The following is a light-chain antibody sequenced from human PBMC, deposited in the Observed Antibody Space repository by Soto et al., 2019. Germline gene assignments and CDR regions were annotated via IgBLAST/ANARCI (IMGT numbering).Light chain of an antibody. CDR1: QGIGTY. V-gene: IGKV1-27*01. Sequence: EIQITQSPSSLSASVGDRVTITCRASQGIGTYLAWYQQKPGKVPKLLIYAASTLQSGVPSRFSGSGSGTDFTLTISSLQPEDVATYYCQKYNSAPWTFGQGTKVEIK. J-gene: IGKJ1*01. CDR3: QKYNSAPWT. CDR2: AAS.